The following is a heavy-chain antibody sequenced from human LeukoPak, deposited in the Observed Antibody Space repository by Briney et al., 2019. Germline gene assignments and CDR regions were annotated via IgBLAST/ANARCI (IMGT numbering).Heavy chain of an antibody. V-gene: IGHV1-46*01. J-gene: IGHJ4*02. CDR2: IYPRDGST. CDR1: GYSFTSNY. Sequence: ASVKVPCKASGYSFTSNYIHWVRQAPGQGLEWMGMIYPRDGSTSYAQKFQGRVTMTRDTSTSTVHMELSGLRSEDTAVYYCARDQEAFDYWGQGTLVTVSS. CDR3: ARDQEAFDY.